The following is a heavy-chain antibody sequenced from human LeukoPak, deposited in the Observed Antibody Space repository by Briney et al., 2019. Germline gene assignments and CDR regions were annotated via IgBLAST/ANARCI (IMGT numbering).Heavy chain of an antibody. Sequence: PGGSLRLSCAASGFTFSSYAMTWVRQAPGMGLEWVSAINGGGGNTYYADSVKGRFAISRDNSKNTLYLQMNSLRAEDTAIYYCAKDPSGSFPNWFDPWGQGTLVTVSP. CDR3: AKDPSGSFPNWFDP. V-gene: IGHV3-23*01. D-gene: IGHD3-10*01. CDR2: INGGGGNT. CDR1: GFTFSSYA. J-gene: IGHJ5*02.